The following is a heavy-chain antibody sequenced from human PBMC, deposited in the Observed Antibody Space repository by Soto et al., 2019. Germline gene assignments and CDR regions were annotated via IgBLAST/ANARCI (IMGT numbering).Heavy chain of an antibody. D-gene: IGHD6-19*01. CDR1: GFTFSSYS. CDR3: ARDFESIAVAGSEFDY. V-gene: IGHV3-21*01. J-gene: IGHJ4*02. Sequence: KPGGSLRLSCAASGFTFSSYSMNWVRQAPGKGLEWVSSISSSSSYIYYADSVKGRFTISRDNAKNSLYLQMNSLRAEDTAVYYCARDFESIAVAGSEFDYWGQGTLVTVSS. CDR2: ISSSSSYI.